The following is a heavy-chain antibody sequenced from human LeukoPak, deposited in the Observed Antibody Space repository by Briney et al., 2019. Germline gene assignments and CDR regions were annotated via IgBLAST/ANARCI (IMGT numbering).Heavy chain of an antibody. Sequence: ASVKVSCKASGYTFTSYGISWVRQAPGQGLEWMGWNSAYNGNTNYAQKLQGRVTMTTDTSTSTAYMELRSLRSDDTAVYYCARGGLLYYYDSSGYYYNYWGQGTLVTVSS. V-gene: IGHV1-18*04. D-gene: IGHD3-22*01. CDR2: NSAYNGNT. CDR1: GYTFTSYG. J-gene: IGHJ4*02. CDR3: ARGGLLYYYDSSGYYYNY.